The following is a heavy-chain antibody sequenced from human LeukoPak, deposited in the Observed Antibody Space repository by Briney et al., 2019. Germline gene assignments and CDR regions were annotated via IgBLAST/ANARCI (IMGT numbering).Heavy chain of an antibody. CDR1: GFPVSSNY. Sequence: GGSLKLSCAASGFPVSSNYMSWVRQAPGKGLEWVSVIYSGGSTDYADSVKGRFTISRDNSKNTVYLQMNSLRAEDTAVYFCARGGYSYGLTFDFWGQGTLVTVSS. CDR3: ARGGYSYGLTFDF. J-gene: IGHJ4*02. CDR2: IYSGGST. D-gene: IGHD5-18*01. V-gene: IGHV3-66*02.